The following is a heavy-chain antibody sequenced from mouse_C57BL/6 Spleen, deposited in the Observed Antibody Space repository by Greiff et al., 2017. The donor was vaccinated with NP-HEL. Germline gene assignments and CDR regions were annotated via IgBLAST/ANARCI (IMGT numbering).Heavy chain of an antibody. Sequence: VQLQQSGAELVKPGASVKMSCKASGYTFTSYWITWVKQRPGQGLEWIGDIYPGSGSTNYNEKFKSKATLTVDTSSSTAYMQLSSLTSEDSAVYYCARGDGYYYGSNYYAMDYWGQGTSVTVSS. CDR2: IYPGSGST. V-gene: IGHV1-55*01. CDR3: ARGDGYYYGSNYYAMDY. CDR1: GYTFTSYW. J-gene: IGHJ4*01. D-gene: IGHD1-1*01.